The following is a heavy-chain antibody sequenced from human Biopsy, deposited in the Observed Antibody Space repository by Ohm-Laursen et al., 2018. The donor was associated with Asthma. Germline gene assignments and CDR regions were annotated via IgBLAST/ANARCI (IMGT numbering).Heavy chain of an antibody. CDR3: AESDYYGSGYYYGMDV. CDR2: IIPIFGTA. J-gene: IGHJ6*02. V-gene: IGHV1-69*01. CDR1: GGTFDIYP. Sequence: GSSVKVSCKDPGGTFDIYPISWVRQAPGQGLEWMGGIIPIFGTANYAQKFQGRVTITADESTSTAYMELSSLRSEDTAVYYCAESDYYGSGYYYGMDVWGQGTTVTVSS. D-gene: IGHD3-10*01.